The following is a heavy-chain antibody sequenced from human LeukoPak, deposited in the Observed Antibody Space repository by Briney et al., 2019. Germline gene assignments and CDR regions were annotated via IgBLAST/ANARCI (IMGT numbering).Heavy chain of an antibody. CDR1: GFTFSNYW. J-gene: IGHJ3*02. CDR3: ADPFGDAFDM. V-gene: IGHV3-74*01. Sequence: GGSLRLSCTASGFTFSNYWMHWVRQTPGKGLVWVSHINNDGTSTTYADSVKGRFTISRDNAKNTLYLQMDSLRAEDSAMYYCADPFGDAFDMWGQGTVVTVSS. D-gene: IGHD3-3*01. CDR2: INNDGTST.